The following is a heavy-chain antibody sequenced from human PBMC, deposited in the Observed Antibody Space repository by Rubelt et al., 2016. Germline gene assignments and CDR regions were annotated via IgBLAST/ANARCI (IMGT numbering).Heavy chain of an antibody. Sequence: QVQLQESGPGLVKASETLSLTCTLSGGSISGYYWNWIRQPPGKGLEWLGYISYSGSTNYNPSLKSRVTISVDTTQHQFSLKLGSVTAVDTAVDYCARRGTDCSSSSCYNWFDPWGQGTLVTVSS. J-gene: IGHJ5*02. D-gene: IGHD2-2*01. CDR3: ARRGTDCSSSSCYNWFDP. CDR1: GGSISGYY. V-gene: IGHV4-59*01. CDR2: ISYSGST.